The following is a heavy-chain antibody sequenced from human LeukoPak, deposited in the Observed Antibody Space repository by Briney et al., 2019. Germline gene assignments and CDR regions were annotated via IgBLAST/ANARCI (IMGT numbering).Heavy chain of an antibody. CDR1: RFIFSSDG. J-gene: IGHJ3*02. V-gene: IGHV3-23*01. CDR3: VKGVGGPFDI. D-gene: IGHD3-16*01. CDR2: ISGGDGTT. Sequence: PGGTLRLSCAASRFIFSSDGMNWVRQAPGKGLEWVSAISGGDGTTFYADSVKGRCTISRDISKNMLFLQLNSLSPEDTAIYYCVKGVGGPFDIWGQGTMVTVSS.